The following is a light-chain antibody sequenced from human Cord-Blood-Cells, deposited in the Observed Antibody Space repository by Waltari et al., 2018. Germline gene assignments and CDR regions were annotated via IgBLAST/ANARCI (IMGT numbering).Light chain of an antibody. CDR3: QQSYSTPPFT. J-gene: IGKJ3*01. V-gene: IGKV1-39*01. CDR1: QSISSY. Sequence: DIQMTQSPSSLSASVGDRVTITCRASQSISSYLNWYKQKPGKAPKLLIYAASSLQSGVPSRFSGSGSATDYTLTISSQQPEDFATYYCQQSYSTPPFTFGPGTKVDIK. CDR2: AAS.